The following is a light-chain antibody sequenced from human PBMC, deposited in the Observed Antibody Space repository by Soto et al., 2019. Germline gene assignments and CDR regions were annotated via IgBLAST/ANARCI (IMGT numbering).Light chain of an antibody. Sequence: QSVLTQPPSLSGTPGQSVTISCSGSSSNIEGNIVHWYQHLPGTAPKLLIYNDNNRPSGFPDRFSGSKSGTSATLAITGLQTEDEADYYCGTWDDGLSAVIFGGGTQLTVL. CDR3: GTWDDGLSAVI. V-gene: IGLV1-44*01. CDR2: NDN. CDR1: SSNIEGNI. J-gene: IGLJ7*01.